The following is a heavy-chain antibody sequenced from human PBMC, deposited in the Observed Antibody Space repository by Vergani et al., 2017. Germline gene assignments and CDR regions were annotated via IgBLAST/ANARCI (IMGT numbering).Heavy chain of an antibody. J-gene: IGHJ4*02. Sequence: QVQLVESGGGVVQPGRSLRLSCAASGFTFSSYAMHWVRPAPGKGLEWVAVISYDGSNKYYADSVKGRFTISRDNSKNTLYLQMNSLRAEDTAVYYCARTIPNSSGWYGIDYWGQGTLVTVSS. V-gene: IGHV3-30-3*01. D-gene: IGHD6-19*01. CDR3: ARTIPNSSGWYGIDY. CDR2: ISYDGSNK. CDR1: GFTFSSYA.